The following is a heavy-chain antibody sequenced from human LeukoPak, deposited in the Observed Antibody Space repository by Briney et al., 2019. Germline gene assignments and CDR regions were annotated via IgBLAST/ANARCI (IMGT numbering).Heavy chain of an antibody. CDR2: IYYSGST. CDR3: ARGGYDFWSGYYGGGYHYYYMDV. Sequence: SEALSLACTVSGGSISSSSYYWGWIRQPPGKGLEWIGSIYYSGSTYYNPSLKSRVTISVDTSKNQFSLKLSSVTAADTAVYYCARGGYDFWSGYYGGGYHYYYMDVWGKGTTVTVSS. J-gene: IGHJ6*03. D-gene: IGHD3-3*01. CDR1: GGSISSSSYY. V-gene: IGHV4-39*07.